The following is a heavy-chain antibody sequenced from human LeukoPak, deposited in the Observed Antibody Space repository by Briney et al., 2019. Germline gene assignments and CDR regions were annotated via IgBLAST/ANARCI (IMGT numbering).Heavy chain of an antibody. CDR2: IYYSGST. D-gene: IGHD3-16*02. V-gene: IGHV4-39*01. CDR3: ARHLPRANWGSYRPQGFDY. CDR1: GGSISSSTYY. Sequence: SETLSLTCTVSGGSISSSTYYWGWIRQPPGKGLEWIGSIYYSGSTYYNPSLKSRVTISVDTSKNQFSLKLSSVTAADTALYYCARHLPRANWGSYRPQGFDYWGQGTLVTVSS. J-gene: IGHJ4*02.